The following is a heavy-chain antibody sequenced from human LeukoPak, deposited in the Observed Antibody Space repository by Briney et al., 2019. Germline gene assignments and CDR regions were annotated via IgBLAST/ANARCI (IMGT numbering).Heavy chain of an antibody. V-gene: IGHV3-74*01. CDR2: IKTDGSST. CDR1: GFTFSSSA. J-gene: IGHJ3*02. D-gene: IGHD1-26*01. Sequence: PGGSLRLSCATSGFTFSSSAMSWVRQAPGKGLVWVSRIKTDGSSTSYADSGKGRFGISRDNARNTLFLQMNSLRTEDTAMYFCAREVVGATDAFDIWGQGTMVTVSS. CDR3: AREVVGATDAFDI.